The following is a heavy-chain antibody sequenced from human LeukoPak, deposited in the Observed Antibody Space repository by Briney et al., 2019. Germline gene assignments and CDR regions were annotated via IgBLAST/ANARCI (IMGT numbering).Heavy chain of an antibody. CDR2: IYHSGST. Sequence: SETLSLTCTVSGGSISSSSYYWGWIRQPPGKGLEWIGSIYHSGSTYYNPSLKSRVTISVDTSKNQFSLKLSSVTAADTAVYYCARDLKGIAVADYYYMDVWGKGTTVTVSS. V-gene: IGHV4-39*07. D-gene: IGHD6-19*01. CDR1: GGSISSSSYY. J-gene: IGHJ6*03. CDR3: ARDLKGIAVADYYYMDV.